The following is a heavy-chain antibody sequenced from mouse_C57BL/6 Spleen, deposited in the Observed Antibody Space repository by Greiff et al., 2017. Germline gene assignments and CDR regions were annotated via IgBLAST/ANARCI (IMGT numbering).Heavy chain of an antibody. CDR3: ARNPDGYWAMDY. D-gene: IGHD2-3*01. V-gene: IGHV5-15*01. CDR1: GFTFSDYG. CDR2: ISNLAYSI. Sequence: EVMLVESGGGLVQPGGSLKLSCAASGFTFSDYGMAWVRQAPRKGPEWVAFISNLAYSIYYADTVTGRFTISRENAKNTLYLERSSLRSEDTAMYYCARNPDGYWAMDYWGQGTSVTVSS. J-gene: IGHJ4*01.